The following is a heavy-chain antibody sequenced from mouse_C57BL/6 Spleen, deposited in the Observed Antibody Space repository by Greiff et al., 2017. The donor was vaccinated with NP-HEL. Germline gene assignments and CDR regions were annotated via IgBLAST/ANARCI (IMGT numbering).Heavy chain of an antibody. CDR3: AKDSNYVGYFDY. D-gene: IGHD2-5*01. V-gene: IGHV1-82*01. Sequence: VQLQQSGPELVKPGASVKISCKASGYAFSSSWMNWVKQRPGKGLEWIGRIYPGDGDTNYNGKFKGKATLTADKSSSTAYMQLSSLTSEDSAVYFCAKDSNYVGYFDYWGQGTTLTVSS. CDR2: IYPGDGDT. CDR1: GYAFSSSW. J-gene: IGHJ2*01.